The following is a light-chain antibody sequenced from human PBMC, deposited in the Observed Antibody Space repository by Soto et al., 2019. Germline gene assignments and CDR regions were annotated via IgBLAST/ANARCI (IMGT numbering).Light chain of an antibody. CDR3: QQSYSTPRT. Sequence: EIVMTQSPATLSVSPGERATLSCRASQSVSSSYLAWYQQKPGQAPRLLIYGASTRATGIPARFSGSGSGTEFTLTISSLQSEDFATYYCQQSYSTPRTFGQGTKVDIK. J-gene: IGKJ1*01. CDR2: GAS. CDR1: QSVSSSY. V-gene: IGKV3-15*01.